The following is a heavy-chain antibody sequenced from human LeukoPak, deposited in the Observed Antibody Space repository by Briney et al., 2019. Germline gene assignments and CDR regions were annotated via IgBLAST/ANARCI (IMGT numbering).Heavy chain of an antibody. CDR1: GFTFSSYG. CDR3: AKVLQSSNNWHANDY. D-gene: IGHD1-1*01. Sequence: GRSLRLSCAASGFTFSSYGMHWVRQAPGKGLEWVALMSYDGSNKYYADSVKGRFTISRDNSKNTLYLQMNSLRAEDTAVYHCAKVLQSSNNWHANDYWGQGTLVTVSS. CDR2: MSYDGSNK. V-gene: IGHV3-30*18. J-gene: IGHJ4*02.